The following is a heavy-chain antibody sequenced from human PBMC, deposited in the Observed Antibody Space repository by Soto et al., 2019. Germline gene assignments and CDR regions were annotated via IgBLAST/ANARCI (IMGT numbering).Heavy chain of an antibody. CDR2: IYYSGST. Sequence: LSLTCTVSGGSISSGGYYWSWIRQHPGKCLEWIGYIYYSGSTYYDPSLKSRVTISVDTSKNQFSLKLSSVTAADTAVYYCARGPPLGYWGQGTLVTVST. CDR1: GGSISSGGYY. CDR3: ARGPPLGY. V-gene: IGHV4-31*03. J-gene: IGHJ4*02.